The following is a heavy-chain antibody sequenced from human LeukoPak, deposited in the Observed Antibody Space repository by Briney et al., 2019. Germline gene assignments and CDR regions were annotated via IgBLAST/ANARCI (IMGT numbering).Heavy chain of an antibody. V-gene: IGHV4-39*07. J-gene: IGHJ6*02. D-gene: IGHD6-19*01. CDR2: MYYSGST. Sequence: PSETLSLTCTVSGGSISSSSYYWGWIRQPPGKGLEWIGSMYYSGSTFYNPSLKSRVTISVDMSKNQFSLKLTSVTAADTAVYYCARDNPVAGTTYYYYGMDVWGQGTTVTVSS. CDR1: GGSISSSSYY. CDR3: ARDNPVAGTTYYYYGMDV.